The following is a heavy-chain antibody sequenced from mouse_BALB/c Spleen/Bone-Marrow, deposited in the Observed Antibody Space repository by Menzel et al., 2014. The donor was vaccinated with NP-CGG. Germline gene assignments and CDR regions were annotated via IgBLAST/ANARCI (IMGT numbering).Heavy chain of an antibody. CDR2: INPYHGDT. J-gene: IGHJ4*01. CDR3: GRRGNYDAMGY. CDR1: GYSFTGYF. V-gene: IGHV1-37*01. D-gene: IGHD2-1*01. Sequence: EVQLQQSGPELVKPGASVKISCKASGYSFTGYFMNWVRQSHGKSLEWIGRINPYHGDTFYNQNFKGKATLTVDKSSSTVYMEFLSLTSEDSAVYYSGRRGNYDAMGYWGQGTSVTVSS.